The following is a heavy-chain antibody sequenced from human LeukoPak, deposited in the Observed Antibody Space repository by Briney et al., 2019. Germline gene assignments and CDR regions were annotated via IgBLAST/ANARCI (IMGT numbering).Heavy chain of an antibody. J-gene: IGHJ5*02. Sequence: ASVTVSCKASGYTFTGYYMHWVRQAPGQGLEWMGWINPNSGGTNYARKFQGRVTMTRDTSISTAYMELSRLRSDDTAVYYCARAGRQRTLLFNWNDCCNWFDPWGQGTLVTVSS. V-gene: IGHV1-2*02. D-gene: IGHD1-1*01. CDR1: GYTFTGYY. CDR2: INPNSGGT. CDR3: ARAGRQRTLLFNWNDCCNWFDP.